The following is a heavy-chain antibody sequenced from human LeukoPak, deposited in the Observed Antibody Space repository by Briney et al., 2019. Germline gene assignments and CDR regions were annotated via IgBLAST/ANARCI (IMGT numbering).Heavy chain of an antibody. D-gene: IGHD3-9*01. CDR2: IKHDGSEK. CDR1: GFTFSTYW. V-gene: IGHV3-7*03. Sequence: GGSLRLSCAASGFTFSTYWMTWVRRAPGKGLEWVANIKHDGSEKSYVDSVKGRFAISRDNSKNTLYLQLNSLRVEDTAVYYCAKTNPDILSGYYGTPLYFDYWGQGTLVTVSS. CDR3: AKTNPDILSGYYGTPLYFDY. J-gene: IGHJ4*02.